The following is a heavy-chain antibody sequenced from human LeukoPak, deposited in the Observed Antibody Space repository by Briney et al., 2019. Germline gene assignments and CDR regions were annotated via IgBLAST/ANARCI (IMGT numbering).Heavy chain of an antibody. V-gene: IGHV4-59*11. CDR1: GDSISSHY. Sequence: SETLSLTCTVSGDSISSHYWSWIRQPPGKGLEWIGYIYYSGSTNYNPSLKSRVTISVDTSKNQFSLKLSSVTAADMAVYYCARVRGNYFPDYWGQGTLVTVSS. D-gene: IGHD4-11*01. J-gene: IGHJ4*02. CDR3: ARVRGNYFPDY. CDR2: IYYSGST.